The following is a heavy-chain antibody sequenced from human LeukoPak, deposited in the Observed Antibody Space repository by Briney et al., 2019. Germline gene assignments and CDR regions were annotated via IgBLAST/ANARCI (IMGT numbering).Heavy chain of an antibody. V-gene: IGHV3-30*18. CDR2: ISYDGSNK. CDR1: GFTFSSYG. D-gene: IGHD3-10*01. CDR3: AKEAEELLWFGEFHYFDY. J-gene: IGHJ4*02. Sequence: GGSLRLSCAASGFTFSSYGMHWVRQAPGKGLEWVAVISYDGSNKYYADSVRGRFTISRDNSKNTLYLQMNSLRAEDTAVYYCAKEAEELLWFGEFHYFDYWGQGTLVTVSS.